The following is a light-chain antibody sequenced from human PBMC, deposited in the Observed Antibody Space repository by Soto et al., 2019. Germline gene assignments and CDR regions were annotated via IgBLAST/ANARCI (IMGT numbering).Light chain of an antibody. CDR3: CSYAGSYTRV. CDR2: DVG. J-gene: IGLJ1*01. Sequence: QSALTQPRSVSGSPGQSVTISCTGTSSDVGGYTYVSWYQQHPGKAPKLMIYDVGKRPSGVPDRFSGSKSDNTASLTISGLQAEDEADYYCCSYAGSYTRVFGTWTKLTVL. CDR1: SSDVGGYTY. V-gene: IGLV2-11*01.